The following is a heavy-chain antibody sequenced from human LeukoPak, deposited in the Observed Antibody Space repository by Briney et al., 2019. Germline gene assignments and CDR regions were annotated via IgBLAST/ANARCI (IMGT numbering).Heavy chain of an antibody. CDR2: ISAYNGNT. V-gene: IGHV1-18*01. CDR3: ARLPSITIFGYYYYMDV. J-gene: IGHJ6*03. Sequence: PRASVKVSCKASGYTFTSYDINWVRQAPGQGLEWMGWISAYNGNTNYAQKLQGRVTMTTDTSTSTAYMELRSLRSDDTAVYYCARLPSITIFGYYYYMDVWGKGTTVTVSS. CDR1: GYTFTSYD. D-gene: IGHD3-9*01.